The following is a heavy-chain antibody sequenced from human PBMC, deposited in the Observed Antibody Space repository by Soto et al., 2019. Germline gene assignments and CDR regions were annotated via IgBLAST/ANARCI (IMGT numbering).Heavy chain of an antibody. V-gene: IGHV4-4*07. D-gene: IGHD6-13*01. J-gene: IGHJ6*02. Sequence: SETLSLTCTVSGGSISSYYRSWIRQPAGKGLEWIGRIYTSGSTNYNPSLKSRVTMSVDTSKNQFSLKLSSVTAADTAVYYCARDEEGQQGSGDYYGMDVWGQGTTVTVSS. CDR1: GGSISSYY. CDR2: IYTSGST. CDR3: ARDEEGQQGSGDYYGMDV.